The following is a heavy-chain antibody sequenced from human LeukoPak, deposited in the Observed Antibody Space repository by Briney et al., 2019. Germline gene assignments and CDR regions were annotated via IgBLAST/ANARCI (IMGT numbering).Heavy chain of an antibody. D-gene: IGHD3-10*01. CDR2: ISGSGGST. CDR1: GFTFSSYA. J-gene: IGHJ4*02. Sequence: PGGSLRLSCAASGFTFSSYAMSWVRQAPGKGLEWVSAISGSGGSTYYADSVKGRFTISRDNSKNTLYLQMNSLRAEDTAVYYCAKVEPYYYGSGSYSGYFDYWGQGTLVTVSS. CDR3: AKVEPYYYGSGSYSGYFDY. V-gene: IGHV3-23*01.